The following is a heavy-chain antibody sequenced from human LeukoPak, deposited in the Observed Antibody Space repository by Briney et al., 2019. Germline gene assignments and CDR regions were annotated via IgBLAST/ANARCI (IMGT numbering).Heavy chain of an antibody. D-gene: IGHD2-2*01. J-gene: IGHJ3*02. V-gene: IGHV1-69*04. CDR1: GGTFSSYT. CDR2: IIPILGIG. CDR3: VRDKLGYCSSTSCPGGGDAFDI. Sequence: SVKVSCKASGGTFSSYTISWVRQAPGQGLEWMGRIIPILGIGNYAQKFQGRVTITADKSTSTAYMELSSLRSEDTAVYYCVRDKLGYCSSTSCPGGGDAFDIWGQGTMVTVSS.